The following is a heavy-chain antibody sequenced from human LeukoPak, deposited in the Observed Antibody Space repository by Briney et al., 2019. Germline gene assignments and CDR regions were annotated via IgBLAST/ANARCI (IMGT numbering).Heavy chain of an antibody. V-gene: IGHV1-69*13. CDR3: AREDYDILTGYPKFDP. CDR1: GGTFSSYA. J-gene: IGHJ5*02. Sequence: ASVKVSCKASGGTFSSYAISWVRQAPGQGLEWMGGIIPIFGTANYAQKFQGRVTITADESTSTAYMELSSLRSEDTAVYYCAREDYDILTGYPKFDPWGQGTLVTVSS. CDR2: IIPIFGTA. D-gene: IGHD3-9*01.